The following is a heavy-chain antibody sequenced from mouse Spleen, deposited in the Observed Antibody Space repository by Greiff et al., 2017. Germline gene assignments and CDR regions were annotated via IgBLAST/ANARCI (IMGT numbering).Heavy chain of an antibody. CDR1: GYSFTGYY. CDR3: ARYDDGFAY. J-gene: IGHJ3*01. V-gene: IGHV1-42*01. CDR2: INPSTGGT. D-gene: IGHD2-12*01. Sequence: EVKLMESGPELVKPGASVKISCKASGYSFTGYYMNWVKQSPEKSLEWIGEINPSTGGTTYNQKFKAKATLTVDKSSSTAYMQLKSLTSEDSAVYYCARYDDGFAYWGQGTLVTVSA.